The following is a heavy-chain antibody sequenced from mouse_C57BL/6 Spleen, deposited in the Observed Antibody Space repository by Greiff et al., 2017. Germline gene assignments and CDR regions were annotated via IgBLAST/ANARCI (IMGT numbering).Heavy chain of an antibody. CDR2: INPSSGYT. V-gene: IGHV1-7*01. CDR1: GYTFTSYW. D-gene: IGHD1-1*01. Sequence: VQLQQSGAELAKPGASVKLSCKASGYTFTSYWMHWVKQRPGQGLEWIGYINPSSGYTKYNQKFKDKATLTADKSSSTAYMQLISLTYEDSAVYYCAFTTVVATGAMDYWGQGTSVTVSS. J-gene: IGHJ4*01. CDR3: AFTTVVATGAMDY.